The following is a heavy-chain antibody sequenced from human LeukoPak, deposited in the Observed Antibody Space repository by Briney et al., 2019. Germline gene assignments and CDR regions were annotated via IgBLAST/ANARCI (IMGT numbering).Heavy chain of an antibody. Sequence: GGSLRLSCATSGFTFAGNAMSWVRQAPGKGLEWVSGISAGDGSSHYADSVKGRFTISRDNSKNTLSLQMNSLRAEDTAVYYCATSLASARAAGYYFDYWGQGTLVTVSS. CDR1: GFTFAGNA. CDR2: ISAGDGSS. D-gene: IGHD6-6*01. CDR3: ATSLASARAAGYYFDY. V-gene: IGHV3-23*01. J-gene: IGHJ4*02.